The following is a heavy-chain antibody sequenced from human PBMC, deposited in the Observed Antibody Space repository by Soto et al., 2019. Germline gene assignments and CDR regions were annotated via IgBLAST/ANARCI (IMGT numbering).Heavy chain of an antibody. D-gene: IGHD3-10*01. V-gene: IGHV3-33*01. CDR1: GFMFSGYG. CDR3: ARWGVSDAPGGLDV. Sequence: QVHLVESGGEVVQPGRSLRLYCAASGFMFSGYGMHWVRQAPGKGLEWVAVIWSGGDIEYYAESVRGRFTISRDNFKNTLYLQMNSLRAEDTAVYFCARWGVSDAPGGLDVWVQGTTVTVSS. CDR2: IWSGGDIE. J-gene: IGHJ6*01.